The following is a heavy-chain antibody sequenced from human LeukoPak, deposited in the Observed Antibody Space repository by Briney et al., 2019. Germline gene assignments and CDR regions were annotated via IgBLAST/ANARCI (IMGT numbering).Heavy chain of an antibody. V-gene: IGHV3-7*03. CDR3: TRVFGGYDVSDY. J-gene: IGHJ4*02. CDR2: IKKDGSQK. D-gene: IGHD3-3*01. Sequence: PGGSLRLSCAASGLTFSSFWMSWVRQAPGKGLEWVANIKKDGSQKYYVDSVEGRFTISRDNAKNSLYLQMDSLRADDTAVYYCTRVFGGYDVSDYWGQGTLVTVSS. CDR1: GLTFSSFW.